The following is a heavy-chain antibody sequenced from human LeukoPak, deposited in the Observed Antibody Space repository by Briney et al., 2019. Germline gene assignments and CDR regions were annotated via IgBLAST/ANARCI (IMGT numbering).Heavy chain of an antibody. Sequence: GGSLRLSCAASGFTFSSYGMHWVRQAPGKGLEWVAVIWYDGSNKYYADSVKGRFTISRDNSKNTLYLQMNSLRAEDTAVYYCARDQLRYFDWFPRGAFDIWGQGTMVTVSS. J-gene: IGHJ3*02. CDR3: ARDQLRYFDWFPRGAFDI. CDR2: IWYDGSNK. D-gene: IGHD3-9*01. V-gene: IGHV3-33*01. CDR1: GFTFSSYG.